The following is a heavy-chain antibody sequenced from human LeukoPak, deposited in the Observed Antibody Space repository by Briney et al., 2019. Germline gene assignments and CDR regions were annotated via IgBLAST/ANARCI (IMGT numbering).Heavy chain of an antibody. CDR1: GGSISGHY. V-gene: IGHV4-59*11. CDR2: IYDSGST. CDR3: ARVPQRGSGTYSDV. Sequence: SETLSLTCAVSGGSISGHYWSWIRQPPGKGLEWIGYIYDSGSTNYNPSLKSRVSISIDTSKNQFSLKLTSVTAADTAVYYCARVPQRGSGTYSDVWGQGTTVTVSS. J-gene: IGHJ6*02. D-gene: IGHD3-10*01.